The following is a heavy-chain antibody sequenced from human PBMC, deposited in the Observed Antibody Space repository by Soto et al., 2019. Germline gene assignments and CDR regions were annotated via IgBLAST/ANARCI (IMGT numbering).Heavy chain of an antibody. CDR1: GGSISSGGYY. CDR2: IYYSGST. Sequence: SETLSLTCTVSGGSISSGGYYWTWIRQHPGKGLEWIGYIYYSGSTYYNPSLKSRVTISVDTSKNQFSLKLSSVTAADTAVYYCARHSGYCSGGSCYLRGAFDIWGQGTMVTVSS. J-gene: IGHJ3*02. D-gene: IGHD2-15*01. CDR3: ARHSGYCSGGSCYLRGAFDI. V-gene: IGHV4-39*01.